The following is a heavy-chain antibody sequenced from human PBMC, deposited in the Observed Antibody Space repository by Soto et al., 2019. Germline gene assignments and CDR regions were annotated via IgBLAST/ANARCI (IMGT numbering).Heavy chain of an antibody. Sequence: GGSLRLSCAASGFTFSSYAMSWVRQAPGKGLEWVSAISGSGGSTYYADSVKGRFTISRDNSKNTLYLQMNSLRAEDTAVYYCAKDQIRVQLEPYYGMDVWGQGTTVTVSS. J-gene: IGHJ6*02. CDR3: AKDQIRVQLEPYYGMDV. CDR1: GFTFSSYA. D-gene: IGHD1-1*01. CDR2: ISGSGGST. V-gene: IGHV3-23*01.